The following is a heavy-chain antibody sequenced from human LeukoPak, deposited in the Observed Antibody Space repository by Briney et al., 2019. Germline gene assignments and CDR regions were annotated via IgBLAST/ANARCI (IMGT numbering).Heavy chain of an antibody. CDR1: AVSITTYY. V-gene: IGHV4-30-4*08. D-gene: IGHD3-10*01. J-gene: IGHJ4*02. CDR2: IYYSGST. CDR3: ARVGDYYGSGSYYSVDY. Sequence: SETLSLTCSVSAVSITTYYWSWIRQPPGKGLEWIGYIYYSGSTYYNPSLKSRVTISVDTSKNQFSLKLSSVTAADTAVYYCARVGDYYGSGSYYSVDYWGQGTLVTVSS.